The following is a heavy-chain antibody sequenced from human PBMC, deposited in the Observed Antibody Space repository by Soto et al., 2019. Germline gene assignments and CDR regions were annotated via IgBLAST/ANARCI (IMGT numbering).Heavy chain of an antibody. CDR1: GYTFSRYG. CDR3: AKNGQPPYYYYGLDV. J-gene: IGHJ6*02. V-gene: IGHV1-18*01. D-gene: IGHD2-8*01. Sequence: QGQLVQSGGEVKKSGASVKVSCKASGYTFSRYGISWVRQAPGQGLEWMGWISGYNGDTNYAQKFQGRVIMTIDTSPTTADMDVRSLTSDDTAGYYCAKNGQPPYYYYGLDVWGQGTTVTVSS. CDR2: ISGYNGDT.